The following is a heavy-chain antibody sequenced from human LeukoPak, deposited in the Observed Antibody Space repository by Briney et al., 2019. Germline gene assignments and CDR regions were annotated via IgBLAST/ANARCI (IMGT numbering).Heavy chain of an antibody. Sequence: PRESLRLSCAASGFTFSSYGLNWVRQARGKGLEWVSTISSGGHIYYEDSVKGRFTISRDNAKNSLYLQMNSLRAEDTAVYYCARDQDGGKYYYESSGYSHWGQGILVTVSS. CDR1: GFTFSSYG. J-gene: IGHJ4*02. CDR3: ARDQDGGKYYYESSGYSH. V-gene: IGHV3-21*01. D-gene: IGHD3-22*01. CDR2: ISSGGHI.